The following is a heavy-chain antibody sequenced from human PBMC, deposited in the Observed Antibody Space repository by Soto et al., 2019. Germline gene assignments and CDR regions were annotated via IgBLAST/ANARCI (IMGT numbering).Heavy chain of an antibody. CDR2: IIPIFGTA. CDR1: GGTFSSYA. CDR3: ALYLAAAGTNYFDY. D-gene: IGHD6-13*01. J-gene: IGHJ4*02. V-gene: IGHV1-69*13. Sequence: SVKVSCKASGGTFSSYAISWVRQAPGQGLEWMGGIIPIFGTANYAQKFQGRVTITADESTSTAYMELSSLRSEDTAVYYCALYLAAAGTNYFDYWGQGTLVTVSS.